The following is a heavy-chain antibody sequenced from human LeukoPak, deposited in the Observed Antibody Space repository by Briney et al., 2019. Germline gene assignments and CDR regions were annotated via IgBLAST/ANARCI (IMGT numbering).Heavy chain of an antibody. J-gene: IGHJ4*02. Sequence: PSETLSLTCAVYGGSFSGYYWSWIRQPPGKGLEWIGEINHSGSTNYNPSLKSRVTISVDTSKNQFSLKLSSVTAADTAVYYCARGEVAVAGTDFDYWGQGTPVTVPS. CDR3: ARGEVAVAGTDFDY. V-gene: IGHV4-34*01. CDR2: INHSGST. D-gene: IGHD6-19*01. CDR1: GGSFSGYY.